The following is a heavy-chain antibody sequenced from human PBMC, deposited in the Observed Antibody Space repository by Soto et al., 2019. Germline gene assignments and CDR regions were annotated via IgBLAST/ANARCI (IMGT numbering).Heavy chain of an antibody. Sequence: ASVKVSCEASGGTFSTYTISWVRQAPGQGLEWMGRIIPILGIANYAQKFQGRVTITADKSTSTAYMELSSLRSDDTAVYYCARGTAGSPTHDAFDIWGQGTMVTVSS. J-gene: IGHJ3*02. V-gene: IGHV1-69*02. CDR1: GGTFSTYT. CDR2: IIPILGIA. CDR3: ARGTAGSPTHDAFDI. D-gene: IGHD2-15*01.